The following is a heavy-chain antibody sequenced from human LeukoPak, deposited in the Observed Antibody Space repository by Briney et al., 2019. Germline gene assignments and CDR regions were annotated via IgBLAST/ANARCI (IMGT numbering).Heavy chain of an antibody. V-gene: IGHV3-7*01. CDR3: AKDKSMVRELDY. CDR2: IKQDGSEK. Sequence: GGSLRLSCAASGFTFSNYWMSWVRQAPGKGLEWVANIKQDGSEKYYVDSVKGRFTISRDNAKNSLYLQMNSLRAEDTAVYYCAKDKSMVRELDYWGQGTLVTVSS. CDR1: GFTFSNYW. J-gene: IGHJ4*02. D-gene: IGHD3-10*01.